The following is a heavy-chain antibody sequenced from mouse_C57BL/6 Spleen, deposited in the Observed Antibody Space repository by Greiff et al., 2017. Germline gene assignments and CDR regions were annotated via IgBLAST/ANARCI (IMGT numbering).Heavy chain of an antibody. CDR2: IHPNSGST. V-gene: IGHV1-64*01. J-gene: IGHJ2*01. CDR1: GYTFTSYW. CDR3: AREGTVKDFVY. D-gene: IGHD2-14*01. Sequence: VQLQQPGAELVKPGASVKLSCTASGYTFTSYWMHWVKQRPGQGLEWIGMIHPNSGSTNYNEKFKSKATLTVDKSSSTAYMQLSSLTSEDSAVYYCAREGTVKDFVYWGQGTTLTVSS.